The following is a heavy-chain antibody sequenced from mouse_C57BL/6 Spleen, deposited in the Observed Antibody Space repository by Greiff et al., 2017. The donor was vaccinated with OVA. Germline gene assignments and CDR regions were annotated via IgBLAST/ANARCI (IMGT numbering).Heavy chain of an antibody. Sequence: QVQLKESGAELVRPGASVTLSCKASGYTFTDYEMHWVKQTPVHGLEWIGAIDPETGGTAYNQKFKGKAILTADKSSSTAYMELRSLTSEDSAVYYCTPTMVPAGFAYWGQGTLVTVSA. CDR1: GYTFTDYE. CDR3: TPTMVPAGFAY. V-gene: IGHV1-15*01. J-gene: IGHJ3*01. CDR2: IDPETGGT. D-gene: IGHD2-10*01.